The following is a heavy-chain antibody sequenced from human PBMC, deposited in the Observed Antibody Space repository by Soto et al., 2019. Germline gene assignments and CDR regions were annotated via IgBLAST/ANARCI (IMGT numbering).Heavy chain of an antibody. CDR1: GDSVSSNSQY. CDR2: TFYSGSS. D-gene: IGHD6-6*01. CDR3: ASYSSSSLGLYYYGIDF. J-gene: IGHJ6*02. V-gene: IGHV4-61*01. Sequence: SETLSLTCAVSGDSVSSNSQYWMWLRQPPGKGLEWIGHTFYSGSSKYNSSLESRVTISVDTSKNQFSLKLTSVTAADTAVYYCASYSSSSLGLYYYGIDFWGQGTPVTVSS.